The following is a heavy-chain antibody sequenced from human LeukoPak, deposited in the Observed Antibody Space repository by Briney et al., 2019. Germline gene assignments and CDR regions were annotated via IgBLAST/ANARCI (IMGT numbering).Heavy chain of an antibody. CDR2: IYYSGTA. J-gene: IGHJ4*02. D-gene: IGHD5-18*01. CDR1: GGSISSYY. CDR3: ARHLSGVTGYTYGRGIDY. Sequence: SETLSLTCTVSGGSISSYYWSWIRQSPGKGLEWIGFIYYSGTANYNPSLKSRVTMSVDTSKNQFSLKLTSVTAADTAVYYCARHLSGVTGYTYGRGIDYWGQGTLVTVSS. V-gene: IGHV4-59*01.